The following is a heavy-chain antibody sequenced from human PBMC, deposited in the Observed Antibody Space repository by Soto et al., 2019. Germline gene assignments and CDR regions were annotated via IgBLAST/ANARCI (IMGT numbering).Heavy chain of an antibody. D-gene: IGHD6-19*01. J-gene: IGHJ4*02. V-gene: IGHV3-30*18. CDR1: GFTYSDYA. CDR3: AKGGRQWLVTSDFNY. CDR2: VSHDGRNT. Sequence: VQLVESGGGVVQPGRSQRLSCAASGFTYSDYAMHWVRQAPGKGLEWVAVVSHDGRNTHYADSVKGRFTISRDSSKNTVSLEMTSLRAEDTAVYYCAKGGRQWLVTSDFNYWGQGALVTVSS.